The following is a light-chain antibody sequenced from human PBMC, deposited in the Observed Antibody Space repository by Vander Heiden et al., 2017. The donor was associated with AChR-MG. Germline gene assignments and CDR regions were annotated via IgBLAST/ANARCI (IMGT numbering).Light chain of an antibody. CDR2: RPA. V-gene: IGKV3-15*01. CDR3: QQYNDWHPLT. Sequence: EIVMTQSPPTLSVSPGERVTLACTASQFVTSNLAWYRHNAGPAPTPPIYRPATRATNVPARFSGGGAGTEFTLTTSSLQSEDFGVYYCQQYNDWHPLTFGRGTKVDVK. CDR1: QFVTSN. J-gene: IGKJ3*01.